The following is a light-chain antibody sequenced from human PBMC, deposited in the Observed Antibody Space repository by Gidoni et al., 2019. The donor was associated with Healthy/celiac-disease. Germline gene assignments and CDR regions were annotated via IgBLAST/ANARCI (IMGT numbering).Light chain of an antibody. CDR1: QSISSY. J-gene: IGKJ2*01. CDR2: AAS. CDR3: QRSYSTPS. Sequence: DIEMTQSPSALSASVGDRVNITCRASQSISSYLNWYQQKPRKAPKLLISAASSLQSGVPSRFSGSGSGTDFPLTISSLPPEDFTTYYCQRSYSTPSFGQGTKLDIK. V-gene: IGKV1-39*01.